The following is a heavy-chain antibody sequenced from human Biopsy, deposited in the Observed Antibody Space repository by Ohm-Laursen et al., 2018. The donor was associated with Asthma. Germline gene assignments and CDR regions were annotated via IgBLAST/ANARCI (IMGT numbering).Heavy chain of an antibody. D-gene: IGHD3-10*01. CDR1: GYTFNSGG. J-gene: IGHJ6*02. CDR3: ARAVDYSHYYGIDV. CDR2: SSVYNGNT. Sequence: GASVSAAWKTCGYTFNSGGITWGRQAPGQGLGGMGWSSVYNGNTKVAQKLQDRVTMITDTSTSTAYMELRSLRSDDTAVYFCARAVDYSHYYGIDVWGQGTTVTVS. V-gene: IGHV1-18*01.